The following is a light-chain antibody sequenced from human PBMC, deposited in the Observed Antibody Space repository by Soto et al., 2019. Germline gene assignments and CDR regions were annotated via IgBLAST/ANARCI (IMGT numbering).Light chain of an antibody. CDR1: QSVSNW. CDR2: KAS. J-gene: IGKJ2*01. Sequence: DIQMTQSPSTLSASVGDRVTIACRASQSVSNWLAWYQQKPGKAPKLLIYKASILESGVPSRFRGSGSGTEFTLTISSLQPDDFATYYCQQYNTYWGYIFGQGTKLEIK. CDR3: QQYNTYWGYI. V-gene: IGKV1-5*03.